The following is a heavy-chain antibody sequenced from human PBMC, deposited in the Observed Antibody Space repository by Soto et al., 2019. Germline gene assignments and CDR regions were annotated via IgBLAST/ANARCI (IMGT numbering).Heavy chain of an antibody. V-gene: IGHV3-73*01. CDR1: GITFSGSA. CDR3: IRVLNTVPDY. Sequence: EVQLVESGGGLVQPGGSLKLSCAASGITFSGSAMHWVRQATGKGLEWVGRIRSKPNSYATAYAASVKGRYTISSDDSKNMAYLQMNGLKTEDTAVYYCIRVLNTVPDYWGQGTLVTVSS. D-gene: IGHD2-8*02. J-gene: IGHJ4*02. CDR2: IRSKPNSYAT.